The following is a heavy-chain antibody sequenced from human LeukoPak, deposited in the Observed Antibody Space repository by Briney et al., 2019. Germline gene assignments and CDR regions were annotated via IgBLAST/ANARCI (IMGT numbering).Heavy chain of an antibody. V-gene: IGHV3-15*01. J-gene: IGHJ3*02. Sequence: GGSLRLSCGASGITFNNAWMTWVRQAPGKGLEWVGRIKSKTGGGTTDYAAPVKGRFTISRDDSKNMLYLQMNSLKTEDTAVYYCATERHTSGWYDASDIWGQGTMAIVSS. CDR1: GITFNNAW. CDR2: IKSKTGGGTT. D-gene: IGHD6-19*01. CDR3: ATERHTSGWYDASDI.